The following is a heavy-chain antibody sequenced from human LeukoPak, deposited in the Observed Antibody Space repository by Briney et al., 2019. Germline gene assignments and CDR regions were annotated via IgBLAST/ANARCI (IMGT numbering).Heavy chain of an antibody. V-gene: IGHV3-15*07. Sequence: PGGSLRLSCAVSGFTFSNAWMNWVRQAPGKGLEWVGRIKSKTNGGTTDYAAPVKGRFTISRDDSKNTLYLQMNSLKTEDTAVYYCTTIGDYADLYYGMDVWGQGTTVTVSS. CDR3: TTIGDYADLYYGMDV. D-gene: IGHD4-17*01. CDR1: GFTFSNAW. CDR2: IKSKTNGGTT. J-gene: IGHJ6*02.